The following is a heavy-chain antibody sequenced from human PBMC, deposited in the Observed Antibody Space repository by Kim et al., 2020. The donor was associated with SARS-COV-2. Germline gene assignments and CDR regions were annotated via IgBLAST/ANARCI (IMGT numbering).Heavy chain of an antibody. D-gene: IGHD6-13*01. CDR1: GGTFSSYT. Sequence: SVKVSCKASGGTFSSYTLSWVRQAPGQGLEWVGRIIPILGIANYAQKYQGRVTINADKSTSTASMELSSLRYEDTAVNYCARVLAPAGLSNDGMDVWGQGPTVTVSS. CDR3: ARVLAPAGLSNDGMDV. V-gene: IGHV1-69*02. CDR2: IIPILGIA. J-gene: IGHJ6*02.